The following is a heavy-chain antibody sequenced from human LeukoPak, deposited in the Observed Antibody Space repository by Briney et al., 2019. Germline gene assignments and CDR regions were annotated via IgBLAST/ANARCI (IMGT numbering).Heavy chain of an antibody. CDR1: GGSIRSRYYY. CDR3: ARHYGP. D-gene: IGHD3-10*01. CDR2: IYDSGST. V-gene: IGHV4-39*01. Sequence: SETLSLTRTVSGGSIRSRYYYWGWIRHPPGTGLEWIGSIYDSGSTYYNPFLKTRVAMSVHPSKHQFSLKLNSVTAADTAVYYCARHYGPWGEGTLVTVSS. J-gene: IGHJ5*02.